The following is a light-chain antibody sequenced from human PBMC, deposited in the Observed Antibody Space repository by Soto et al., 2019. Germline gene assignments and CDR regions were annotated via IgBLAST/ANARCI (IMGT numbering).Light chain of an antibody. CDR2: GAS. V-gene: IGKV3-15*01. Sequence: EIVLTQSPSTLSLSPGERATISCKASQSVSSKLAWYQKKPGQAPRLLIYGASTRATGIPARFSGSGSGTELTLTISSLQSEDFAVYYCQQYNNWPRWTFGQGTKVDIK. J-gene: IGKJ1*01. CDR1: QSVSSK. CDR3: QQYNNWPRWT.